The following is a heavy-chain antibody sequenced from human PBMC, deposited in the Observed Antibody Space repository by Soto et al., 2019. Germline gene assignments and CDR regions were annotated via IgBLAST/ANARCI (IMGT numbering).Heavy chain of an antibody. CDR2: ISYDGNTK. J-gene: IGHJ4*02. D-gene: IGHD5-12*01. Sequence: QVQLVESGGGVVQPGRSLRLSCAASGFIFSGYAMHWVRQAPGKGLEWVAVISYDGNTKYYADSVKGRFTVSRDNSKNTLYVQMTNLSAEDTAMYYCAKETSAYEIDYWGQGTLVNVSS. CDR1: GFIFSGYA. CDR3: AKETSAYEIDY. V-gene: IGHV3-30-3*01.